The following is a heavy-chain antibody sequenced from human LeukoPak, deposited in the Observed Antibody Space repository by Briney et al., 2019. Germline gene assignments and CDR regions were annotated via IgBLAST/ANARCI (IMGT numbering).Heavy chain of an antibody. V-gene: IGHV3-21*01. CDR1: GFTFSSYS. CDR2: ISSSSSYI. D-gene: IGHD3-22*01. Sequence: GGSLRLSCAASGFTFSSYSMNWVRQAPGKGLEWVSSISSSSSYIYYADSVKGRFTISRDNAKNSLYLQMNSLRAEDTAVYYCARSPAHYYDSSGYGDYWGQGTLVTVSS. CDR3: ARSPAHYYDSSGYGDY. J-gene: IGHJ4*02.